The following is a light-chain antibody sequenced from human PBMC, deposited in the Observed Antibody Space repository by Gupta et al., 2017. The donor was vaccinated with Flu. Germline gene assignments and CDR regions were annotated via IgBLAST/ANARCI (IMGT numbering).Light chain of an antibody. CDR3: QHCVGSPLT. CDR1: QDVNTY. CDR2: GAS. Sequence: PGSLSVAPGESTTRSCSASQDVNTYLAWYQQNPGQAPMLLVYGASSSATGIPDRFSGSGSGTDFTLTISRLEPEDFAVYYCQHCVGSPLTFGGGTKVQIK. J-gene: IGKJ4*01. V-gene: IGKV3-20*01.